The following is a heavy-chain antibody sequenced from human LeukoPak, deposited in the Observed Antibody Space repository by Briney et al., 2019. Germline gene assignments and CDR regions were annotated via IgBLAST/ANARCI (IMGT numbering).Heavy chain of an antibody. J-gene: IGHJ4*01. CDR2: ISPSGDT. D-gene: IGHD3-10*01. CDR1: GFSFTSHA. CDR3: AKVTWFGEPG. V-gene: IGHV3-23*01. Sequence: GGSLRLSCGAAGFSFTSHALTWVRQAPGKGLEWVSSISPSGDTYYADSAKGRFTSSRDSSTSTLYLQMNSLRVEDTAVYYCAKVTWFGEPGWGHGTLVTVSS.